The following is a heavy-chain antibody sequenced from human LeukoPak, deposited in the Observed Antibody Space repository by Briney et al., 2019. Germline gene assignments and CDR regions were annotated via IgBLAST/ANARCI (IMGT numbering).Heavy chain of an antibody. CDR2: IYYSGST. Sequence: PSESLSLTCTVSGGSISSYYWSWIRQPPGKGLEWIGYIYYSGSTNYNPSLKSRVSVDTSKNQFSLKLSSVTAADTAVYYCARLSVSVGATLGQRNFDYWGQGTLVTVSS. CDR3: ARLSVSVGATLGQRNFDY. CDR1: GGSISSYY. V-gene: IGHV4-59*01. D-gene: IGHD1-26*01. J-gene: IGHJ4*02.